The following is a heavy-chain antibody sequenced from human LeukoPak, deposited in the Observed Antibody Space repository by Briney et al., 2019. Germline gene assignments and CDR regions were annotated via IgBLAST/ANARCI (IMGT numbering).Heavy chain of an antibody. CDR2: INPNSGGT. Sequence: GASVKVSCKASGYTFTGYYMHWVRQAPGQGLEWMGWINPNSGGTNYAQKFQGRVTMTRDTSISTAYMELSRLRPDDTAVYYCARPEYGDYVLDYWGQGTLVTVSS. CDR1: GYTFTGYY. D-gene: IGHD4-17*01. J-gene: IGHJ4*02. V-gene: IGHV1-2*02. CDR3: ARPEYGDYVLDY.